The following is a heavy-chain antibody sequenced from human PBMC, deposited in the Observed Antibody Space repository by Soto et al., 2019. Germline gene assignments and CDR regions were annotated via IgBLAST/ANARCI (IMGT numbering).Heavy chain of an antibody. CDR3: ARAPGSVLEGYYGMDV. CDR1: GFTVSSNY. V-gene: IGHV3-53*04. J-gene: IGHJ6*02. CDR2: IYSGGST. D-gene: IGHD3-3*01. Sequence: GGSLRLSCAASGFTVSSNYMSWVRQAPGKGLEWVSVIYSGGSTYYADSVKGRFTISRHNSKNTLYLQMNSLRAEDTAVYYCARAPGSVLEGYYGMDVWGQGTTVTVSS.